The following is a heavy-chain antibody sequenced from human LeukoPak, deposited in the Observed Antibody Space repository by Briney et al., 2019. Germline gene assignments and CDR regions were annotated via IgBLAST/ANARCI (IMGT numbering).Heavy chain of an antibody. Sequence: GGSLRLSCAASGFTFSTYWMHWVRQAPGKGLVWVSRISSDGSITGYADSVKGRFTISRDNAKNSLYLQMNSLRAEDTAVYYCASRGYSYWYFDLWGRGTLVTVSS. CDR1: GFTFSTYW. CDR3: ASRGYSYWYFDL. D-gene: IGHD5-18*01. J-gene: IGHJ2*01. V-gene: IGHV3-74*01. CDR2: ISSDGSIT.